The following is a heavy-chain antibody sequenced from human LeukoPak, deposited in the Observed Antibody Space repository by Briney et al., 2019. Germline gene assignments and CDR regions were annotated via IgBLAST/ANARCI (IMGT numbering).Heavy chain of an antibody. CDR3: ARARGENDILTGYPGAFDI. D-gene: IGHD3-9*01. CDR1: GFTFSSYG. CDR2: IWYDGSNK. Sequence: GGSLRLSCAASGFTFSSYGMHWVRQAPGKGLEWVAVIWYDGSNKYYADSVKGRFTIPRDNSKNTLYLQMNSLRAEDTAVYYCARARGENDILTGYPGAFDIWGQGTMVTVSS. J-gene: IGHJ3*02. V-gene: IGHV3-33*01.